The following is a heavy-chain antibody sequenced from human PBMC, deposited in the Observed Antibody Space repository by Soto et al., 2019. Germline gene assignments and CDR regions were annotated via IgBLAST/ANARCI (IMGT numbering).Heavy chain of an antibody. CDR3: ARSLGYCRGGSCYRRYFDY. CDR2: IDPSDSYT. V-gene: IGHV5-10-1*01. D-gene: IGHD2-15*01. Sequence: GESLKISCKGSGYSFTSYWISWVRQMPGKVLEWMGRIDPSDSYTNYSPSFQGHVTISADKSISTAYLQWSSLKASDTAMYYCARSLGYCRGGSCYRRYFDYWGQGXLVTVSS. CDR1: GYSFTSYW. J-gene: IGHJ4*02.